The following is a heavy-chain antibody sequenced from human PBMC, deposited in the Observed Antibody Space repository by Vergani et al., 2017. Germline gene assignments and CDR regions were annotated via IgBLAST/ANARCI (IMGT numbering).Heavy chain of an antibody. CDR3: VRTRSGSCTGGSCYSEWFDP. V-gene: IGHV7-4-1*02. CDR2: INSNSGNP. Sequence: QVQLVQSGSEVKKPGASVKVSCRASGYTFTNYALNWVRQAPGQGLEWMGWINSNSGNPTYAQCFKGRFVFSLDSSVSTSYLQINSLQPEDTAVYYCVRTRSGSCTGGSCYSEWFDPWGQGTLVTVSS. J-gene: IGHJ5*02. D-gene: IGHD2-15*01. CDR1: GYTFTNYA.